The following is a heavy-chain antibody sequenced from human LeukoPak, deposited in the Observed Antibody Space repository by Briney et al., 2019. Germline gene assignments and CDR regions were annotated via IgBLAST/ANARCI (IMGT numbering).Heavy chain of an antibody. CDR2: IYYSGRT. CDR3: ARDMVTRWDYYYYMDV. CDR1: GGSISSYY. Sequence: PSETLSLTCTVSGGSISSYYWSWIRQPPGKGLEWIGYIYYSGRTHYNPSLKIPVTISVDTSKNQFSLKLSSVTAADTAVYYCARDMVTRWDYYYYMDVWGKGTTVTVSS. J-gene: IGHJ6*03. D-gene: IGHD5-18*01. V-gene: IGHV4-59*01.